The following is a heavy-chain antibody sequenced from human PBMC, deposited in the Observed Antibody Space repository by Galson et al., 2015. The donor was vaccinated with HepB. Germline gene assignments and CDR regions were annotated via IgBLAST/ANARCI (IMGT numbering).Heavy chain of an antibody. V-gene: IGHV1-2*06. D-gene: IGHD2-2*01. J-gene: IGHJ4*02. CDR2: INPNSGGT. Sequence: SVKVSCKASGYTFTGYYMHWVRQAPGQGLEWMGRINPNSGGTNYAQKFQGRVTMTKDTSISTAYMELSRLRSDDTAVYYCARPRPPHRYCSSTSCPFDYWGQGTLVTVSS. CDR1: GYTFTGYY. CDR3: ARPRPPHRYCSSTSCPFDY.